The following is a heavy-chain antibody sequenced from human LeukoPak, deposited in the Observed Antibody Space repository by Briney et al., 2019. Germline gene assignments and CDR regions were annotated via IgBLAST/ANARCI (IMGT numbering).Heavy chain of an antibody. J-gene: IGHJ6*03. CDR1: GGSISSYY. Sequence: PSETLSLTCTVSGGSISSYYWSWIRQPAGKGLEWIGRIYTSGSTNYNPSLKSRVTMSVDTSKNQFSLKLSSVTAADTVVYYCARDRITIFWGQEYYYMDVWGKGTTVTIS. CDR3: ARDRITIFWGQEYYYMDV. CDR2: IYTSGST. V-gene: IGHV4-4*07. D-gene: IGHD3-9*01.